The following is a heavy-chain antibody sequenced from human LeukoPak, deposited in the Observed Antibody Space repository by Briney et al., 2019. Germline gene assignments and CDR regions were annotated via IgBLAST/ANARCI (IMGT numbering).Heavy chain of an antibody. CDR3: AKEDTLYYGLSVSKYFQH. D-gene: IGHD3-16*01. V-gene: IGHV3-9*01. Sequence: PGRSLRLSCAASGFTFDDYAMHWVRQAPGKGLEWVSGISWNSGSIGYADSVKGRFTISRDNAKNSLYLQMNSLRAEDTALYYCAKEDTLYYGLSVSKYFQHWGQGTLVTVSS. CDR1: GFTFDDYA. J-gene: IGHJ1*01. CDR2: ISWNSGSI.